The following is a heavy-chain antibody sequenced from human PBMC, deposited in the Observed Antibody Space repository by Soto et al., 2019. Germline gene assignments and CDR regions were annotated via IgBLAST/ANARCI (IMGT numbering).Heavy chain of an antibody. CDR2: ISYDGSNK. CDR3: ARALDFWSAYFDY. Sequence: PGGSLRLSCAASGFTFSSYGMHWVRQAPGKGLEWVAVISYDGSNKYYADSVKGRFTISRDNSKNTLYLQMNSLRTDDTAVYYCARALDFWSAYFDYWGQGSLVTVSS. CDR1: GFTFSSYG. V-gene: IGHV3-30*03. D-gene: IGHD3-3*01. J-gene: IGHJ4*02.